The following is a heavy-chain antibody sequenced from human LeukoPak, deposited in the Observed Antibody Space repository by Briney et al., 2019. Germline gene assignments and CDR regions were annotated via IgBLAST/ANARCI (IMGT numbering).Heavy chain of an antibody. D-gene: IGHD3-3*01. V-gene: IGHV4-31*03. J-gene: IGHJ5*02. CDR1: GGSISSGGYY. CDR3: ARGGDSSSPYYDFWSGYRWFDP. Sequence: SETLSLTCTVSGGSISSGGYYWSWIRQHPGKGLEWIEYIYYSGSTYYNPSLKSRVTISVDTSKNQFSLKLSSVTAADTAVYYCARGGDSSSPYYDFWSGYRWFDPWGQGTLVTVSS. CDR2: IYYSGST.